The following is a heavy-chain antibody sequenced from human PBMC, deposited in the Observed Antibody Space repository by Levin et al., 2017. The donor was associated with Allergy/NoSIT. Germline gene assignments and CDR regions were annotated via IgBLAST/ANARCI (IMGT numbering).Heavy chain of an antibody. CDR3: TRLRLWFGERWDY. D-gene: IGHD3-10*01. CDR2: IRSKAYGGTT. CDR1: GFTFGDYA. Sequence: GESLKISCTASGFTFGDYAMSWFRQAPGKGLEWVGFIRSKAYGGTTEYAASVKGRFTISRDDSKSIAYLQMNSLKTEDTAVYYCTRLRLWFGERWDYWGQGTLVTVSS. J-gene: IGHJ4*02. V-gene: IGHV3-49*03.